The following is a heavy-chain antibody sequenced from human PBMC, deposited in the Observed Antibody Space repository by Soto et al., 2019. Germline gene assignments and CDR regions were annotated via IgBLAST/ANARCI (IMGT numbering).Heavy chain of an antibody. V-gene: IGHV3-30-3*01. CDR1: GFTFSSYA. CDR2: ISYDGSNK. J-gene: IGHJ6*02. Sequence: QVQLVESGGGVVQPGRSLRLSCAASGFTFSSYAMHWVRQAPGKGLEWVAVISYDGSNKYYADSVKGRFTISRDNAKNTLYLQMNSRRAEDTVVYYSARDTLFITGTTEDYYYYGMDVWGQGTTVTVSS. CDR3: ARDTLFITGTTEDYYYYGMDV. D-gene: IGHD1-20*01.